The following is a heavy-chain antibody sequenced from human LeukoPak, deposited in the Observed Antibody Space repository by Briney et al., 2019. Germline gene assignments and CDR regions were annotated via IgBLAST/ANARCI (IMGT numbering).Heavy chain of an antibody. J-gene: IGHJ6*03. V-gene: IGHV3-7*01. CDR1: GFTFSSYW. D-gene: IGHD3-3*01. CDR3: ARDRVTEWYYYYYYMDV. Sequence: GGSLRLSCAASGFTFSSYWMSWVRQAPGKGLEWVANIKQDGSEKYYVDSMKGRFTISRDNAKNSLYLQMNSLRAEDTAVYYCARDRVTEWYYYYYYMDVWGKGTTVTVSS. CDR2: IKQDGSEK.